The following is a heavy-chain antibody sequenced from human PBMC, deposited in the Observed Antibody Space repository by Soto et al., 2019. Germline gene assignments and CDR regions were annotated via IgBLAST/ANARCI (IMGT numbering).Heavy chain of an antibody. J-gene: IGHJ4*02. CDR2: IKQDGSEK. D-gene: IGHD2-2*01. CDR3: ARGRGCSTGCHNFDY. Sequence: EVQLVESGGGLVQPGGSLRLSCAASGFTFSSYWMSWVRQAPGKGLEWVANIKQDGSEKYYVDSVKGRFTISRDNAKNSLYLQMNSLRAEDMAVYYCARGRGCSTGCHNFDYWGQGTLVTVSS. CDR1: GFTFSSYW. V-gene: IGHV3-7*01.